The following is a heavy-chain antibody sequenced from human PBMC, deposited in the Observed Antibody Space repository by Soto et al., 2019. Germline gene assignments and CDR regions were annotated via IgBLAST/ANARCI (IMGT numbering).Heavy chain of an antibody. CDR1: GFTYSTYT. V-gene: IGHV3-30*14. CDR2: ISYDGNNK. D-gene: IGHD2-15*01. Sequence: GGSLRLSCAASGFTYSTYTMHWVRQAPGKGLEWVAVISYDGNNKFYADSVKGRFIISRDDSKNTLFLQMNSLRAEDTAVYYCATAKLLLPWLFDYWGQGTLVT. CDR3: ATAKLLLPWLFDY. J-gene: IGHJ4*02.